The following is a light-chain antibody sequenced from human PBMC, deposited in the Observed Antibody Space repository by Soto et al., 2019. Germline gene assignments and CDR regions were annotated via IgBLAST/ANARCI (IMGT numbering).Light chain of an antibody. Sequence: SYELTQPPSVSVSPGQTARITCSGDALPKQYAYWYQQKPGQAPVLVIYKDSERPSGIPERFYGSSSGTTVTLTISGVQAEEEADYYCQSADSSGTYPEVFGTGTKLTVL. CDR1: ALPKQY. CDR3: QSADSSGTYPEV. J-gene: IGLJ1*01. CDR2: KDS. V-gene: IGLV3-25*02.